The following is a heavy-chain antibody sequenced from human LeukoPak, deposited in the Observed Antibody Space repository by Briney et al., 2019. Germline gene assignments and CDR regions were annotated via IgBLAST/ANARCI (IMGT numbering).Heavy chain of an antibody. D-gene: IGHD3-22*01. CDR1: GGSISSSSYY. CDR3: ARVHRPIYYYDSSGYSAGIDY. V-gene: IGHV4-39*01. Sequence: SETLSLTCTVSGGSISSSSYYWGWIRQPPGKGLEWMGSIYYSGSTYYNPSLKSRVTISVDTSKNQFSLKLSSVTAADTAVYYCARVHRPIYYYDSSGYSAGIDYWGQGTLVTVSS. J-gene: IGHJ4*02. CDR2: IYYSGST.